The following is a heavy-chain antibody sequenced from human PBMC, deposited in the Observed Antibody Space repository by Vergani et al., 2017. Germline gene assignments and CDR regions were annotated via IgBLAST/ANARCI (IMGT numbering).Heavy chain of an antibody. J-gene: IGHJ4*02. Sequence: EVQLLESGGGLVQPGGSLRLSCVASGFTFSRYWMHWFRQAPGKGLVWVSRINSDGSRTNYADSVKGRFTISRDNARNTLYLQMNSLRAEDTAVYYCAREMASGYWGQGTLVTVSS. D-gene: IGHD2-8*01. CDR1: GFTFSRYW. CDR2: INSDGSRT. V-gene: IGHV3-74*01. CDR3: AREMASGY.